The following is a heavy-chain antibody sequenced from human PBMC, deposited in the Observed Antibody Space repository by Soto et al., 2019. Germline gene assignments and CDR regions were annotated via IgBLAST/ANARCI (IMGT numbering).Heavy chain of an antibody. D-gene: IGHD3-3*01. CDR2: INPNSGGT. Sequence: ASVKVSCKASGYTFTGYYMHWVRQAPGQGLEWMGWINPNSGGTNYAQKFQGWVTMTRDTSISTAYMELSRLRSDDTAVYYCARGLGYDFWSCYYPQPGDYYYYGMDVWGQGTTVTVSS. CDR3: ARGLGYDFWSCYYPQPGDYYYYGMDV. V-gene: IGHV1-2*04. J-gene: IGHJ6*02. CDR1: GYTFTGYY.